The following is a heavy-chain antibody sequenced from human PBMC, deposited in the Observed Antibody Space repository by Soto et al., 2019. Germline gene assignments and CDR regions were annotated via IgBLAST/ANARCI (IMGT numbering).Heavy chain of an antibody. D-gene: IGHD3-10*01. Sequence: GESLKISCKGSGYSFTSYWIGWVRQMPGKGLEWMGIIYPGDSDTRYSPSFQGQVTISADKSISTAYLQWSSLKASDTAMYYCARLSYAGSGSYYKILDYWGQGALVTVSS. V-gene: IGHV5-51*01. CDR3: ARLSYAGSGSYYKILDY. CDR2: IYPGDSDT. J-gene: IGHJ4*02. CDR1: GYSFTSYW.